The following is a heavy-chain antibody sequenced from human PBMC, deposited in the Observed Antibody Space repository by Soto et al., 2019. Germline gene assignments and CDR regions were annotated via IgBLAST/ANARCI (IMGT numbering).Heavy chain of an antibody. J-gene: IGHJ4*02. CDR1: GFTFGDYA. D-gene: IGHD3-9*01. V-gene: IGHV3-49*03. Sequence: GGSLRLSCTASGFTFGDYAMSWFRQAPGKGLEWVGFIRSKAYGGTTEYAAFVKGRFTISREDSKSIAYLQMNSLKTEDTAVYYCTRSTQPRYFDWYSNPFDCWGQGTLVTVSS. CDR2: IRSKAYGGTT. CDR3: TRSTQPRYFDWYSNPFDC.